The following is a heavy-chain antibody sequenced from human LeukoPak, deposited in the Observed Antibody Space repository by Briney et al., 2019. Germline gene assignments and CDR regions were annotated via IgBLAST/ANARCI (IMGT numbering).Heavy chain of an antibody. D-gene: IGHD5-12*01. CDR2: ISYDGSNK. J-gene: IGHJ4*02. V-gene: IGHV3-30*04. CDR1: GFTFSSYA. CDR3: ARARYIVATIRVLYFDY. Sequence: PGGSLRLSCAASGFTFSSYAMHWVRQAPGKGLEWVAVISYDGSNKYYADSVKGRFTISRDNSKNTLYLQMNSLRAEDTAVYYCARARYIVATIRVLYFDYWGQGTLVTVSS.